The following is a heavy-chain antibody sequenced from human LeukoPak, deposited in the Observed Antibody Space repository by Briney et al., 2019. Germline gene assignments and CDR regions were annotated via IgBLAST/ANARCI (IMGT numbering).Heavy chain of an antibody. CDR1: GGSFSGYY. D-gene: IGHD2-2*01. V-gene: IGHV4-34*01. Sequence: SETLSLTCAVYGGSFSGYYWSWIRQPPGKGLEWIGEINHSGSTNYNPSLKSRVTISVDTSKNQFSLKLSSVTAADTAVYYCARGRGRRGYCGSTSCYYNWLDPWGQGTLVTVSS. J-gene: IGHJ5*02. CDR2: INHSGST. CDR3: ARGRGRRGYCGSTSCYYNWLDP.